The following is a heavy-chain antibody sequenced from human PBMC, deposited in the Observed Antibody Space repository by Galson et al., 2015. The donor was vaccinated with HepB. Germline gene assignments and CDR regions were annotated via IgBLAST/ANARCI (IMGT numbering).Heavy chain of an antibody. Sequence: SLRLSCAASGFTFSDYWMNWVRQAPGKGLEWVANIKQDGGERYYVDSVKGRFTISRDNAKNSLCLQMNDLRAEDTAVYYCARGGLTVPGTHFNQWGQGTLVTVSS. CDR3: ARGGLTVPGTHFNQ. CDR1: GFTFSDYW. V-gene: IGHV3-7*03. J-gene: IGHJ4*02. CDR2: IKQDGGER. D-gene: IGHD6-19*01.